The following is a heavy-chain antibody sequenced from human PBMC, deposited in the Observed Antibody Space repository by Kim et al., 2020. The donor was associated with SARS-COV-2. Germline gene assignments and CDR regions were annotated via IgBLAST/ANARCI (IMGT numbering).Heavy chain of an antibody. CDR2: ISSSSSYT. J-gene: IGHJ4*02. V-gene: IGHV3-11*05. CDR3: AREGPAAAGNDY. CDR1: GFTFSDYY. Sequence: GGSLRLSCAASGFTFSDYYMSWIRQAPGKGLELVSYISSSSSYTNYADSVKGRFTISRDNAKNSLYLQMNSLRAEDTAVYYCAREGPAAAGNDYWGQGTLVTVSS. D-gene: IGHD6-13*01.